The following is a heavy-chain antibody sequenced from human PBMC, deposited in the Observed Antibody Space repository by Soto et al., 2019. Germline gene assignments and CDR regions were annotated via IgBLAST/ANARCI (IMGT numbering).Heavy chain of an antibody. Sequence: EVQLLESGGGLVTPGGSLRLSCAASGFSFTSAWMNWVRQAPGKGLEWVALIKMKSDSGTTSYAAPVNGRFTISRDDSKKTLYLQMSGLSAEDTAFYYWTTLGYHDYYYNFDVWGQGTTVTVSS. CDR3: TTLGYHDYYYNFDV. CDR1: GFSFTSAW. CDR2: IKMKSDSGTT. J-gene: IGHJ6*02. V-gene: IGHV3-15*07. D-gene: IGHD6-13*01.